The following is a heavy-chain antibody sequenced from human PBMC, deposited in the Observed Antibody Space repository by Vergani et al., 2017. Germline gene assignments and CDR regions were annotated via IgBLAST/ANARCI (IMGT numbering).Heavy chain of an antibody. CDR1: GGSISSYY. CDR3: ARATMVRVVIKGRIFDY. CDR2: IYYSGST. D-gene: IGHD3-10*01. J-gene: IGHJ4*02. V-gene: IGHV4-59*01. Sequence: QVQLQESGPGLVKPSETLSLTCTVAGGSISSYYWSWIRQPPGKGLEWIGYIYYSGSTNYNPSLKSRVTISVDTSKNQFSLKLSSVTAADTAVYYCARATMVRVVIKGRIFDYWGQGTLVTVSS.